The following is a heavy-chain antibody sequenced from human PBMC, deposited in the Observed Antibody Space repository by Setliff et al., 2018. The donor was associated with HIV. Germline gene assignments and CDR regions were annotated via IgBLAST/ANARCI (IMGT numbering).Heavy chain of an antibody. Sequence: GGSLRLSCAASGFAFSSYGMHWVRQAPGKGLESVALIWYDGTNKKYADSVKGRFTISRDNSKNTLSLQMNSLRPEDTAVFYCARLRLFSSALDYWGQGTLVTVSS. CDR3: ARLRLFSSALDY. V-gene: IGHV3-33*01. CDR1: GFAFSSYG. CDR2: IWYDGTNK. J-gene: IGHJ4*02. D-gene: IGHD2-2*01.